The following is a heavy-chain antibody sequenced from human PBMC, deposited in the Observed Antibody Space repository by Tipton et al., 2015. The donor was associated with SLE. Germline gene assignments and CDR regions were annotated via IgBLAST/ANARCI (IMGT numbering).Heavy chain of an antibody. CDR2: FNHSGST. Sequence: TLSLTCAVYGGSFSGYYWSWIRQPPGKGLEWIGEFNHSGSTNYNPSLKSRVTISVDTSKNQFSLKLSSVTAADTAVYYCARGLPPRRITIFGVVTPRYYFDYWGQGTLVTVSS. CDR1: GGSFSGYY. J-gene: IGHJ4*02. V-gene: IGHV4-34*01. CDR3: ARGLPPRRITIFGVVTPRYYFDY. D-gene: IGHD3-3*01.